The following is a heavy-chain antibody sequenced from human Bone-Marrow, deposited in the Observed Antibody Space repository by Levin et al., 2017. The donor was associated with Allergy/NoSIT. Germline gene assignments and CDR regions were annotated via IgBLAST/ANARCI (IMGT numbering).Heavy chain of an antibody. CDR1: GGSISSYY. D-gene: IGHD3-22*01. J-gene: IGHJ5*02. CDR3: ARDLNSSGELLS. Sequence: ASETLSLSCTVSGGSISSYYWNWVRQAPGKGLEWIGYVYSSGNTNYNPSLKSRVTISVDMSKNQFSLKLRSVTAADTAVYYCARDLNSSGELLSWGRGTLVSVSS. V-gene: IGHV4-59*01. CDR2: VYSSGNT.